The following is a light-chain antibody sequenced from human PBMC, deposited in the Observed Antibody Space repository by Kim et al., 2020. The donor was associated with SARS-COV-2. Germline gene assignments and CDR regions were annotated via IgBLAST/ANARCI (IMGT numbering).Light chain of an antibody. J-gene: IGLJ3*02. CDR1: SSNIGSNY. CDR3: AAWDDSLSGPV. Sequence: GQRVTISCSGSSSNIGSNYVSWYQHLPGTAPKLLIYSNNQRPSGVPDRFSGSKSGTSASLAISGLRSEDEADYYCAAWDDSLSGPVFGGGTQLTVL. CDR2: SNN. V-gene: IGLV1-47*02.